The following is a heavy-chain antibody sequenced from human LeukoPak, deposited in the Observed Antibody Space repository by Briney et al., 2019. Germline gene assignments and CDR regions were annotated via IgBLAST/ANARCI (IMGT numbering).Heavy chain of an antibody. D-gene: IGHD6-13*01. CDR3: ARAQSWASSSWYAVWFDP. V-gene: IGHV1-69*05. CDR2: IIPIFGTA. Sequence: SVKVSCKSSGGTFSSYAISWVRQAPGQGLEWMGGIIPIFGTANYAQKFQGRVTITTDESTSTAYMELSSLRSEDTAVYYCARAQSWASSSWYAVWFDPWGQGTLVTVSS. J-gene: IGHJ5*02. CDR1: GGTFSSYA.